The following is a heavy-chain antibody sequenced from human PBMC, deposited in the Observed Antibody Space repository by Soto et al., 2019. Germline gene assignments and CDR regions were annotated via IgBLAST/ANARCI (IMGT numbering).Heavy chain of an antibody. D-gene: IGHD3-22*01. Sequence: SGPTLVKPTQTLALTCTFSGFSLSTSGMCVSWIRQPPGKALEWLALIDWDDNKYYSTSLKTRLTISKDTSKNQVVLTMTNMDPVDTATYYCARTTLTYYYDSSGYHFDYWGQGTLVTVSS. V-gene: IGHV2-70*01. CDR3: ARTTLTYYYDSSGYHFDY. J-gene: IGHJ4*02. CDR1: GFSLSTSGMC. CDR2: IDWDDNK.